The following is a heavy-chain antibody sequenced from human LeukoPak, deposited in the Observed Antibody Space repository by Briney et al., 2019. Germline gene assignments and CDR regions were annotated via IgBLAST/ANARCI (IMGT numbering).Heavy chain of an antibody. CDR2: ISSSSSTI. V-gene: IGHV3-48*01. D-gene: IGHD3-22*01. J-gene: IGHJ4*02. CDR3: ARAYPRSSGYYSDY. CDR1: GFTFSSYA. Sequence: GGSLRLSCAASGFTFSSYAMSWVRQAPGKGLEWVSYISSSSSTIYYADSVKGRFTISRDNAKNSLYLQMNSLRAEDTAVYYCARAYPRSSGYYSDYWGQGTLVTVSS.